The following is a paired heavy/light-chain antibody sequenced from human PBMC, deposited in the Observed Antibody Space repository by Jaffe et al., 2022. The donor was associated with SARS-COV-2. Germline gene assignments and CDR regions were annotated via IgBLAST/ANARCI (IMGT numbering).Heavy chain of an antibody. Sequence: EVQLLESGGGLIHPGGSLRLSCAASGFTFSRYPMNWVRQAPGKGLEWVSAVSGSGSSTYYSNSVKGRFTISRDNSKNTLSLQMSSLRAEDTAIYYCAKDSIPDRDGYLDGFDIWGQGTMVTVSS. CDR3: AKDSIPDRDGYLDGFDI. J-gene: IGHJ3*02. CDR1: GFTFSRYP. V-gene: IGHV3-23*01. CDR2: VSGSGSST. D-gene: IGHD5-12*01.
Light chain of an antibody. CDR2: RNN. V-gene: IGLV1-47*01. Sequence: QSVLTQPPSASGTPGQRVTISCSGRSSNIGSNYVYWYLQLPGTAPKLLIHRNNQRPSGVPDRFSGSKSGTSASLAISGLRSEDEADYYCASWDDSLNGWVFGGGTELTVL. CDR3: ASWDDSLNGWV. J-gene: IGLJ3*02. CDR1: SSNIGSNY.